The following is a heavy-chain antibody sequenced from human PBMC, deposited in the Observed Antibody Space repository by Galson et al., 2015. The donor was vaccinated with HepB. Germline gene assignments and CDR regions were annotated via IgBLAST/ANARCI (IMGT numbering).Heavy chain of an antibody. Sequence: SVKVSCKASGYPFTAYYLHWVRQAPGQGLEWMGRINPDSGDTKYAQKFQGRVTMTRDTSIGPAYMELSRLTSDDTAVYYCARLKGSGYWPFDYWGQGTLVTVSS. D-gene: IGHD3-22*01. J-gene: IGHJ4*02. V-gene: IGHV1-2*06. CDR2: INPDSGDT. CDR3: ARLKGSGYWPFDY. CDR1: GYPFTAYY.